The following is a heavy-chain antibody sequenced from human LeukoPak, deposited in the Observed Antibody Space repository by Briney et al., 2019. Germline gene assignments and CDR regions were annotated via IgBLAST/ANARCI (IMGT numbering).Heavy chain of an antibody. CDR1: GYPFINYH. D-gene: IGHD1-26*01. CDR2: INPRDDYK. Sequence: ASAKVSCKASGYPFINYHMHWVRQAPGQGLEWLGIINPRDDYKNYAQKFQGRITITRDTSTSTVYMDLSSLTSDDTAVYYCARDGGSYSADYWGQGTLVTVSS. V-gene: IGHV1-46*01. J-gene: IGHJ4*02. CDR3: ARDGGSYSADY.